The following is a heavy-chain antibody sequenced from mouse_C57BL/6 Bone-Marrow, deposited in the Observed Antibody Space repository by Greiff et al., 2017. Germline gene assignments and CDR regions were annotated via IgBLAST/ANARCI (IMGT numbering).Heavy chain of an antibody. CDR1: GYTFTEYT. CDR3: ARHEFLFFYGSPWFAY. J-gene: IGHJ3*01. D-gene: IGHD1-1*01. CDR2: FYPGSGSI. Sequence: QVQLQQSGAELVKPGASVKLSCKASGYTFTEYTIHWVKQRSGQGLEWIGWFYPGSGSIKYNEKFKDKATLTADKSSSTVYMELSRVTSEDSAVYFCARHEFLFFYGSPWFAYWGQGTLVTVSA. V-gene: IGHV1-62-2*01.